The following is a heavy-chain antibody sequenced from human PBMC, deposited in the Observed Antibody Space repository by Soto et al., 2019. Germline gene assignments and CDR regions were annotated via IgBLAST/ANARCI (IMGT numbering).Heavy chain of an antibody. D-gene: IGHD2-21*01. Sequence: QVQLVQSGAEVKKPGASVKISCKASGYTFIYYYLHWVRQAPGQGLEWMAIINPNGGSTNYAQKFQGRVTVTSDTSTTTVSMELNSLESDDTAVYFCARSLLQGDFWGQGTLVTVSS. V-gene: IGHV1-46*01. CDR2: INPNGGST. J-gene: IGHJ4*02. CDR3: ARSLLQGDF. CDR1: GYTFIYYY.